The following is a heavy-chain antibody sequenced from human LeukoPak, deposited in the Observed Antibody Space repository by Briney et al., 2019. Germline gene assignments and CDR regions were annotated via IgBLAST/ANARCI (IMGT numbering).Heavy chain of an antibody. Sequence: GGSLRLSCAASGFTFSTYGMNWVRQAPGKGLEWVSYISSGSVYIYYADSVKGRFTISRDNAKSSLYLQMNSLRAEDTAVYYCARDEHGSGSYYNFDYWGQGTLVTSSS. CDR3: ARDEHGSGSYYNFDY. CDR1: GFTFSTYG. D-gene: IGHD3-10*01. V-gene: IGHV3-21*01. J-gene: IGHJ4*02. CDR2: ISSGSVYI.